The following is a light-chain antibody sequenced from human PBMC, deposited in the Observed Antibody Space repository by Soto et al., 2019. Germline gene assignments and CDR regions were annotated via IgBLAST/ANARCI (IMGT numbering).Light chain of an antibody. CDR3: QQYNNWPQT. CDR2: GAS. J-gene: IGKJ1*01. Sequence: EIVMTQSPATLSVSPGERATLSCRASQSVSSNLAWYQQKPGQAPRLLIYGASTRATGIPARFSGSGSGTEFTLTISSLPSEDFAFYYCQQYNNWPQTFGQGTKVEIK. V-gene: IGKV3-15*01. CDR1: QSVSSN.